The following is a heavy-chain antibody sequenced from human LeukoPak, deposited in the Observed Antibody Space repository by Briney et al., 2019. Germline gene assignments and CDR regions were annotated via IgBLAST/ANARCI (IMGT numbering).Heavy chain of an antibody. Sequence: GGSLRLSCAASGFTVSSNYMSWVRQAPGKGLEWVSVTYSGGSTYYADSVKGRSTISRDNSKNTLYPQMNSLRAEDTAVYYCARTTIFGVGFDYWGQGTLVTVSS. J-gene: IGHJ4*02. CDR2: TYSGGST. CDR3: ARTTIFGVGFDY. V-gene: IGHV3-53*01. CDR1: GFTVSSNY. D-gene: IGHD3-3*01.